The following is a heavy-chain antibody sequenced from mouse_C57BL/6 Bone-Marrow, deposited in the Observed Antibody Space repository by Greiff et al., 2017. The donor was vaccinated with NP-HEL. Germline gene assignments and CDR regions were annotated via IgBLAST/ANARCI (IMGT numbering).Heavy chain of an antibody. Sequence: QVQLQQSGAELVKPGASVKMSCKASGYTFTSYWITWVKQRPGQGLEWIGDIYPGSGSTNYNEKFKGKATLTVDTSSSTAYMQLSRLSSEYSAVSVCASDYDYGGGGVDYWGQGTTLTVSS. CDR1: GYTFTSYW. J-gene: IGHJ2*01. D-gene: IGHD2-4*01. CDR3: ASDYDYGGGGVDY. V-gene: IGHV1-55*01. CDR2: IYPGSGST.